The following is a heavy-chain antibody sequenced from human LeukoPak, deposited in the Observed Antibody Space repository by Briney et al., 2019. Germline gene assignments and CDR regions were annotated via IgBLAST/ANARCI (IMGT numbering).Heavy chain of an antibody. CDR2: ISSSSSYI. CDR1: GFTFSSYS. Sequence: PGGSLRLSCAASGFTFSSYSMNWVRQAPGKGLEWVSSISSSSSYIYYADSVKGRFTISRDNAKNSLYLQMISLRAEDTAVYYCARVAFGLYVMDVWGQGTTVTVSS. J-gene: IGHJ6*02. D-gene: IGHD3/OR15-3a*01. V-gene: IGHV3-21*01. CDR3: ARVAFGLYVMDV.